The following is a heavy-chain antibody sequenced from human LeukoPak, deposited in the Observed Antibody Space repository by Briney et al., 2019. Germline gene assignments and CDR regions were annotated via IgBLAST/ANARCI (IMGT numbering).Heavy chain of an antibody. CDR3: AKLQLGYYYMDV. Sequence: GGSLRLSCEASGFTFSSYGMSWVRQAPGKGLEWVSAISGSGGSTYYADSVKGRFTISRDNSKNTLYLQMNSLRAEDTAVYYCAKLQLGYYYMDVWGKGTTVTISS. D-gene: IGHD5-18*01. V-gene: IGHV3-23*01. CDR1: GFTFSSYG. CDR2: ISGSGGST. J-gene: IGHJ6*03.